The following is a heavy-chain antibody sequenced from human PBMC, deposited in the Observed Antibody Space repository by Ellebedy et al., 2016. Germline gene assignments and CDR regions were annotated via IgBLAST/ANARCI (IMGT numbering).Heavy chain of an antibody. Sequence: ASVKVSCXASGYTFTAYPIHWVRQVPGQRFEWMGWIDGGSGKTKYSEKFQGRVTITRDTSASRVYLDLSSLRPEDTAVYYCARGKGLQLWFIYYFDYWGQGTQVTVSS. J-gene: IGHJ4*02. V-gene: IGHV1-3*01. D-gene: IGHD3-10*01. CDR2: IDGGSGKT. CDR1: GYTFTAYP. CDR3: ARGKGLQLWFIYYFDY.